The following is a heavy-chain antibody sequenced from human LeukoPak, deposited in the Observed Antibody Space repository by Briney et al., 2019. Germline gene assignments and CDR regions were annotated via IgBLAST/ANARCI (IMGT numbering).Heavy chain of an antibody. J-gene: IGHJ5*02. Sequence: GGSLRLSCAASGFTFSSYGMHWVRQAPGKGLEWVAVISYDGSNKYYADSVKGRFTISRDNSKNTLYLQMNSLRAEDTAVYYCAKVSVQPGYSSGWSINWFDPWGQGTLVTVSS. V-gene: IGHV3-30*18. D-gene: IGHD6-19*01. CDR2: ISYDGSNK. CDR1: GFTFSSYG. CDR3: AKVSVQPGYSSGWSINWFDP.